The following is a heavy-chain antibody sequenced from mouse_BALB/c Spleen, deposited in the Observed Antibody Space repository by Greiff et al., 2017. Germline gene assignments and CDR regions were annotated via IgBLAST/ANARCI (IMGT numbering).Heavy chain of an antibody. J-gene: IGHJ4*01. CDR2: IYPGSGNT. Sequence: QVHVKQSGPELVKPGASVKISCKASGYTFTDYYINWVKQKPGQGLEWIGWIYPGSGNTKYNEKFKGKATLTVDTSSSTAYMQLSSLTSEDTAVYFCARDGNYGGVYYAMEYWGQETSVTVSS. D-gene: IGHD2-1*01. CDR1: GYTFTDYY. V-gene: IGHV1-84*02. CDR3: ARDGNYGGVYYAMEY.